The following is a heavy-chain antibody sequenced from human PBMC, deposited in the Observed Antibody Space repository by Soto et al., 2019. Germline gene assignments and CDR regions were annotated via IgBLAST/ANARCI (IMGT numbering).Heavy chain of an antibody. CDR3: ARGRDTIFGLVITGDAFDI. CDR1: GFTFSSYS. J-gene: IGHJ3*02. D-gene: IGHD3-3*01. CDR2: ISSSSSSTI. V-gene: IGHV3-48*02. Sequence: GGSLRLSCAASGFTFSSYSMNWVRQAPGKGLEWVSYISSSSSSTIYYADSVKGRFTISRDNAKSSLYLQMNSLRDEYTAVYYRARGRDTIFGLVITGDAFDIWGQGTMVTVSS.